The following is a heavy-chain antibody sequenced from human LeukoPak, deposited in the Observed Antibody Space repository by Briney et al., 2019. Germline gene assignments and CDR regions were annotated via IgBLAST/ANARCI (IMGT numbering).Heavy chain of an antibody. CDR3: VSFYETY. CDR1: GFTFDNYA. V-gene: IGHV3-23*01. D-gene: IGHD2/OR15-2a*01. CDR2: ISGSGGST. Sequence: GGSLRLSCVASGFTFDNYAMNWVRQAPGKGLEWVSSISGSGGSTYYADSVKGRFTISRDNSKNTLYLQMNSLRAEDTAVYYCVSFYETYWGRGTLVTVSS. J-gene: IGHJ4*02.